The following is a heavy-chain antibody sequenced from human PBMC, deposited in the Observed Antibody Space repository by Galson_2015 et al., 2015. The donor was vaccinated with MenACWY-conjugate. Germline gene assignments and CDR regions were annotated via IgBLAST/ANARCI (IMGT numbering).Heavy chain of an antibody. CDR1: GFTVSSNY. V-gene: IGHV3-53*01. CDR3: ARGLVPAARNYYYGMDV. D-gene: IGHD2-2*01. Sequence: SLRLSCAASGFTVSSNYMSWVRQAPGKGLEWVSVIYSGGSTYYADSVKGRFTISRDNSKNTLYLQMNSLRAEDTAVYYCARGLVPAARNYYYGMDVWGQGTTVTVSS. CDR2: IYSGGST. J-gene: IGHJ6*02.